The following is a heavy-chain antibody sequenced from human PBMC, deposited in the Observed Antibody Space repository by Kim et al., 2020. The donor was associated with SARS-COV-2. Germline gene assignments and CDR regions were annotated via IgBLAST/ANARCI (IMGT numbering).Heavy chain of an antibody. CDR2: ISAYNGNT. Sequence: ASEKVSCKASGYTFTSYGISWVRQAPGQGLEWMGWISAYNGNTNYAQKLQGRVTMTTDTSTSTAYMELRSLRSDDTAVYYCARDINYYDSSGYPIDYWGQGTLVTVSS. CDR1: GYTFTSYG. J-gene: IGHJ4*02. CDR3: ARDINYYDSSGYPIDY. D-gene: IGHD3-22*01. V-gene: IGHV1-18*01.